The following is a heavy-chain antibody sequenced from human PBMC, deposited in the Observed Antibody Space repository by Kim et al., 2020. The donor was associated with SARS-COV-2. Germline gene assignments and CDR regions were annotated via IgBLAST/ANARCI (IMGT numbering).Heavy chain of an antibody. CDR1: GFTVSSNY. CDR3: VTLGWSDPDAFDI. CDR2: IYSGGST. V-gene: IGHV3-53*01. J-gene: IGHJ3*02. D-gene: IGHD3-3*01. Sequence: GGSLRLSCAASGFTVSSNYMSWVRQAPGKGLEWVSVIYSGGSTYYADSVKGRFTISRDNSKNTLYLQMNSLRAEDTAVYYCVTLGWSDPDAFDIWGQGTMVTVSS.